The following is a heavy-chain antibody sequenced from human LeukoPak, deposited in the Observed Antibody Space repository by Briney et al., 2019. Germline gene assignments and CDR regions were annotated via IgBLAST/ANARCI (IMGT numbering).Heavy chain of an antibody. D-gene: IGHD1-26*01. CDR3: ARAMGATQEDAFDI. V-gene: IGHV3-30*02. J-gene: IGHJ3*02. Sequence: GSLRLSCAGSEFTFSTHGIHWVRQAPGEGLEWVAFIQYDGTDEFYADSVKGRFAISRDNSKNTVYLQMNSLRVEDTAVYYCARAMGATQEDAFDIWGQGTMVTVSS. CDR2: IQYDGTDE. CDR1: EFTFSTHG.